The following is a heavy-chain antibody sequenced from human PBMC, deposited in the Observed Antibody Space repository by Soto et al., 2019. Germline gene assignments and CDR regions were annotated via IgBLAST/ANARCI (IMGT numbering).Heavy chain of an antibody. CDR2: ISASSSTL. Sequence: DVQLVESGGGLVQPGGSLRLSCAASGFTFSSYAMNWVRQAPGKGLEWVFFISASSSTLYYADSVKGRFTISRDNTKNSLFLEMNRLRAEDTAFYYCASASLMTTIFDYWGQGAQVTVSA. CDR1: GFTFSSYA. CDR3: ASASLMTTIFDY. J-gene: IGHJ4*02. V-gene: IGHV3-48*01. D-gene: IGHD4-17*01.